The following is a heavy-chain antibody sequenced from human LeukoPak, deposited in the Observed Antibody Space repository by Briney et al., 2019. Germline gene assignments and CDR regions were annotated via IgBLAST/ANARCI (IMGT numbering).Heavy chain of an antibody. V-gene: IGHV3-23*01. CDR1: GFTFSSYA. CDR3: AREAPAAGTRRYFDWLLYDPGAFDI. CDR2: ISGSGGST. D-gene: IGHD3-9*01. Sequence: GGSLRLSCAASGFTFSSYAMSWVRRAPGKGLEWVSAISGSGGSTYYADSVKGRFTISRDNSKNTLYLQMNSLRAEDTAVYYCAREAPAAGTRRYFDWLLYDPGAFDIWGQGTMVTVSS. J-gene: IGHJ3*02.